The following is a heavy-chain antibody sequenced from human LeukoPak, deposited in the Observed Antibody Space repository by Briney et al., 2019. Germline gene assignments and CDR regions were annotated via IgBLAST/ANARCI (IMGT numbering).Heavy chain of an antibody. CDR3: GRPSSIRFFVTLGYFDY. Sequence: ASVKVSCKASGGTFSSYAISWVRQAPGQGLEWMGGIFPIFGTANYAQKFQGRVTITADESTSTAYMELSSLRSVDTAVYYCGRPSSIRFFVTLGYFDYGGQGTLVTVSS. J-gene: IGHJ4*02. CDR1: GGTFSSYA. V-gene: IGHV1-69*13. D-gene: IGHD3-3*01. CDR2: IFPIFGTA.